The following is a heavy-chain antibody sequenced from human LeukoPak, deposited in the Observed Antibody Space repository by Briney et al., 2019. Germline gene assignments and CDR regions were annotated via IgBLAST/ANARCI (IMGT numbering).Heavy chain of an antibody. CDR2: IYHSGST. J-gene: IGHJ4*02. V-gene: IGHV4-38-2*01. Sequence: PSETLSPTCAVSGYSISSGYYWGWIRQPPGKGLEWIGNIYHSGSTYYNPSLKSRVTISVDTSKNQFSLKLNSVTAADTAVYYCARYGYSSSAGDYWGQGTLVTVSS. CDR3: ARYGYSSSAGDY. D-gene: IGHD6-6*01. CDR1: GYSISSGYY.